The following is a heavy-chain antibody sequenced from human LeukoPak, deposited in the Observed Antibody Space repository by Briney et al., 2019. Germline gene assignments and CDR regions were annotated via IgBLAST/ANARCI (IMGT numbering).Heavy chain of an antibody. V-gene: IGHV4-59*08. J-gene: IGHJ4*02. CDR2: IYYSGST. D-gene: IGHD2-15*01. CDR1: GGSISSYY. Sequence: SETLSLTCTVSGGSISSYYWSWIRQPPGKGLEWIGYIYYSGSTNYNPSLKSRVTISVDTSKNQFSLKLSSVTAADTAVYYCASHMGVGPVFDYWGQGTLVTVSS. CDR3: ASHMGVGPVFDY.